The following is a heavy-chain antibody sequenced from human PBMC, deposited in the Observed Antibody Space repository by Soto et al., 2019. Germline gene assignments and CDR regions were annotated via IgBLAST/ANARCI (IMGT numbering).Heavy chain of an antibody. J-gene: IGHJ4*02. V-gene: IGHV1-69*13. D-gene: IGHD6-13*01. Sequence: SVKVSCKASGGTFNSYAISWVRQAPGQGLEWMGGIIPIFGTANYAQKFQGRVTITADESTSTAYMELSSLRSEDTAVYYCAIAAAGTYRFDYWGQGTLVTVSS. CDR2: IIPIFGTA. CDR3: AIAAAGTYRFDY. CDR1: GGTFNSYA.